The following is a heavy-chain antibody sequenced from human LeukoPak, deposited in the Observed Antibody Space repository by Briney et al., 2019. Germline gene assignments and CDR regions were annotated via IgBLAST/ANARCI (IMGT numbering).Heavy chain of an antibody. CDR2: IYYSGST. CDR3: ARESGGGYDHDAFDI. V-gene: IGHV4-59*01. D-gene: IGHD5-12*01. CDR1: GGSISSYS. Sequence: SETLSLTCTVSGGSISSYSWSWIRQPPGKGLEWIGYIYYSGSTNYNPSLKSRVTISVDTSKNQFSLKLSSVTAADTAVYYCARESGGGYDHDAFDIWGQGTMVTVSS. J-gene: IGHJ3*02.